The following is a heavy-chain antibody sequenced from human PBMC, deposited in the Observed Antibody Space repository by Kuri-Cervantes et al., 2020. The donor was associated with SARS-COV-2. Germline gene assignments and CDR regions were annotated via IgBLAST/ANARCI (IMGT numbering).Heavy chain of an antibody. Sequence: GGSLRLSCTASGFIFSDYYMTWIRQAPGKGLEWVAVISYDGSNKYYADSVKGRFTMSRDSSKNSLYLQMNSLRVEDTALYYCAKVFGVGSNIKYFDYWGQGTVVTVSS. J-gene: IGHJ4*02. D-gene: IGHD3-10*02. CDR3: AKVFGVGSNIKYFDY. CDR1: GFIFSDYY. V-gene: IGHV3-30*18. CDR2: ISYDGSNK.